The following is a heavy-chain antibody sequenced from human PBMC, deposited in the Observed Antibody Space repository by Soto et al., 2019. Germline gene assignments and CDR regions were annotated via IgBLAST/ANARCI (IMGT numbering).Heavy chain of an antibody. Sequence: EAQLVESGGGLVQPGGSLRLSCVASGFNFRSYSLSWVRQAPGKGLEWIAYIDTSSSLIYYADSVEGRFAISRDNAKNSLYLQVDSLRDEDTALYYCARDFLTGDDREAFDIWGQGTMVTVSS. V-gene: IGHV3-48*02. CDR3: ARDFLTGDDREAFDI. CDR2: IDTSSSLI. CDR1: GFNFRSYS. D-gene: IGHD7-27*01. J-gene: IGHJ3*02.